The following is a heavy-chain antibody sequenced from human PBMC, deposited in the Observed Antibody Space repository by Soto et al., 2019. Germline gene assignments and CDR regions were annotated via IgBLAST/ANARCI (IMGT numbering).Heavy chain of an antibody. D-gene: IGHD1-1*01. Sequence: QVQLVQSGAEVKKPGASVKVSCKASGYTFTSYGISWVRQAPGQGLEWMGWISAYNGNTNYAQKLPGRVTMTTDTSTSTAYMELRSLRSDDTAVYYCARSSRGGELEGGSVNWFDPWGQGTLVTVSS. CDR2: ISAYNGNT. CDR1: GYTFTSYG. CDR3: ARSSRGGELEGGSVNWFDP. V-gene: IGHV1-18*01. J-gene: IGHJ5*02.